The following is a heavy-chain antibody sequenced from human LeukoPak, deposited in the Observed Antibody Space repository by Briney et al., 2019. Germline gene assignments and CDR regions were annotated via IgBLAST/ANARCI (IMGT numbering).Heavy chain of an antibody. Sequence: ASVKVSCKASGGTFDNYAINWVRQAPGQGLEWMGKIIPVLDMTRYAQKFQGRVTITADESTSTAYMELSSLRSEDTAVYYCAGPQMTSYGMDVWGQGTTVTVSS. V-gene: IGHV1-69*04. CDR1: GGTFDNYA. J-gene: IGHJ6*02. CDR2: IIPVLDMT. CDR3: AGPQMTSYGMDV.